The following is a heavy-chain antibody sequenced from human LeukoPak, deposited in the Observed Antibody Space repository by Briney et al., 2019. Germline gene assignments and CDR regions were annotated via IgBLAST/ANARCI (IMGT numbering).Heavy chain of an antibody. V-gene: IGHV4-39*01. CDR2: IYYSGNT. CDR3: ASGSSGSYYPYYFDY. D-gene: IGHD1-26*01. Sequence: SETLSLTCTVSGGSIVSISHYWGWIRQPPGKGLEWIGTIYYSGNTYYNPSLKSRVTISVDTSKNQFSLKLSSVTAADTAVYYSASGSSGSYYPYYFDYWGQGTLVTVSS. J-gene: IGHJ4*02. CDR1: GGSIVSISHY.